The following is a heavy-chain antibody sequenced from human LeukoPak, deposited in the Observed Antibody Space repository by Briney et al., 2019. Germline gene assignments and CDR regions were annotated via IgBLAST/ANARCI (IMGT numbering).Heavy chain of an antibody. J-gene: IGHJ4*02. V-gene: IGHV3-23*01. CDR1: GFTFSSYW. CDR2: ISAGGGDR. Sequence: GGSLRLSCAASGFTFSSYWMSWVRQVPGKGLEWVSGISAGGGDRWYPDSVKGRFTISRDNSKNTLFLQMNSLTVEDTAIYYCAKDAAGPEYWGQGTRVTVSS. D-gene: IGHD6-13*01. CDR3: AKDAAGPEY.